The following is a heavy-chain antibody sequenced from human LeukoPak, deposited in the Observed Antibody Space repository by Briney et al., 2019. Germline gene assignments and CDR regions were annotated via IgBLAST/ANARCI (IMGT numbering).Heavy chain of an antibody. D-gene: IGHD3-3*02. V-gene: IGHV3-30*04. CDR3: ARDIIFGVVIPVTAGFDP. CDR1: GFTFSSYN. Sequence: PGGSLRLSCAASGFTFSSYNMHWVRQAPGKGLEWVAVISNDGNNKYYADSVTGRFIISRDNSKSTVFLQMNSLRLEDTAVYYCARDIIFGVVIPVTAGFDPWGQGTLVTVSS. J-gene: IGHJ5*02. CDR2: ISNDGNNK.